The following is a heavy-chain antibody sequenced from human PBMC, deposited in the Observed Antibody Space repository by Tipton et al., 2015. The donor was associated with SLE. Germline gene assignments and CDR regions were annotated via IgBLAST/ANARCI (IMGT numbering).Heavy chain of an antibody. CDR2: VNTSGRG. CDR1: GASITSGSYF. Sequence: TLSLTCTVSGASITSGSYFWTWLRQPAGKGLEWIGRVNTSGRGDYSPSLKSRVTMSIDTSKNQFCLRLRSVTAAETAVYYCARAYDSRTFDIWGQGTMVTVSS. J-gene: IGHJ3*02. CDR3: ARAYDSRTFDI. D-gene: IGHD3-22*01. V-gene: IGHV4-61*02.